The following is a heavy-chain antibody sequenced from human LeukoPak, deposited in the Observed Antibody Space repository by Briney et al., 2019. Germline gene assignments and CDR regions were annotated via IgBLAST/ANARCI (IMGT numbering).Heavy chain of an antibody. Sequence: PGGSLRLSCAASGFTFSSYAMSWVRQAPGKGLEWVSAISGSGGSTYYADSVKGRFTISRDNSKNTLYLQMNSLRAEDTAVYYCAKTSVWFQTHPIDCWGQGTLVTVSS. CDR1: GFTFSSYA. J-gene: IGHJ4*02. V-gene: IGHV3-23*01. CDR3: AKTSVWFQTHPIDC. CDR2: ISGSGGST. D-gene: IGHD2-21*01.